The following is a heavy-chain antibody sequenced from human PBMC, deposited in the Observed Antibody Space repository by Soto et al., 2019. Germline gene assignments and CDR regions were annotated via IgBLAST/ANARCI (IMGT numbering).Heavy chain of an antibody. CDR2: IYSGGGT. CDR1: GFTVSNSY. V-gene: IGHV3-66*01. D-gene: IGHD4-4*01. J-gene: IGHJ5*02. CDR3: ARSPTRTNYADSFDP. Sequence: EVQLVESGGGLVQPGGYLRLSCAASGFTVSNSYMSWVRQAPGKGLEYVSVIYSGGGTYYADSVKGRFPISRDNSKNALYLQVHSLGAEDTAVYYGARSPTRTNYADSFDPWGQGTLVTVSS.